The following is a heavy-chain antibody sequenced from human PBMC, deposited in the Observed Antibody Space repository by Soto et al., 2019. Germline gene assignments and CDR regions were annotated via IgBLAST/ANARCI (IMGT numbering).Heavy chain of an antibody. Sequence: QVQLVQSGAEVNKPGASVKVSCKASGYTFTGYYMHWVRQAPGQGLEWMGWINPNSGGTNYAQKFQGWVTMTRDTSISTAYMELSRLRSDDTAVYYCAREAHGVDCSGGSCYGNWFDPWGQGTLVTVSS. D-gene: IGHD2-15*01. CDR3: AREAHGVDCSGGSCYGNWFDP. CDR2: INPNSGGT. CDR1: GYTFTGYY. J-gene: IGHJ5*02. V-gene: IGHV1-2*04.